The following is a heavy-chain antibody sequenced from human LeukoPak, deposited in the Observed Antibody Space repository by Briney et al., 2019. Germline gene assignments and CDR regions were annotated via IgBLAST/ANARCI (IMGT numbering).Heavy chain of an antibody. CDR2: INHSGST. J-gene: IGHJ4*02. CDR1: GGSFSGYY. Sequence: PSETLSLTCAVYGGSFSGYYWSWIRQPPGRGLEWIGEINHSGSTNYNPSLKSRVTISVDTSKNQFSLKLSSVTAADTAVYYCARGMTTFDYWGQGTLVTVSS. D-gene: IGHD4-17*01. V-gene: IGHV4-34*01. CDR3: ARGMTTFDY.